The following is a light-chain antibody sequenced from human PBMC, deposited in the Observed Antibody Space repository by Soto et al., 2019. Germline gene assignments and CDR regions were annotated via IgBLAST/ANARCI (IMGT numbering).Light chain of an antibody. CDR1: QGISNY. J-gene: IGKJ1*01. CDR3: QKYNSAPRT. V-gene: IGKV1-27*01. Sequence: IRLTQSPSSLSSSPGDRVTITCRASQGISNYVAWYQKKTGKVPKLLIYAASTLQSGVPYRVSGSGSGTDFTLTISRLQPEEGATYYGQKYNSAPRTFGQGTKVDIK. CDR2: AAS.